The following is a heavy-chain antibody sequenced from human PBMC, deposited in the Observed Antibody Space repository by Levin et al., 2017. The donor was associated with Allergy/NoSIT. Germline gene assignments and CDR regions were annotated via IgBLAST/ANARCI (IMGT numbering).Heavy chain of an antibody. Sequence: GESLKISCQGSGYSFTSYWIGWVRQMPGKGLEWMGIIYPGDSDTRYRPCFQGQVTISADKSISTAYLQWSSLKASDTAIYYCARRGTRDYYYYMDVWGKGTTVTVSS. J-gene: IGHJ6*03. CDR2: IYPGDSDT. CDR3: ARRGTRDYYYYMDV. CDR1: GYSFTSYW. V-gene: IGHV5-51*01. D-gene: IGHD1-1*01.